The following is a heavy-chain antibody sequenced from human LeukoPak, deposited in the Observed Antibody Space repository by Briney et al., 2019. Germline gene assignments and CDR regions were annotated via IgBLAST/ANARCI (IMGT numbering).Heavy chain of an antibody. CDR1: GFTFSSYS. CDR2: ISSSSSTI. CDR3: AKEGSSGWYDGGGAFDI. J-gene: IGHJ3*02. Sequence: SGGSLRLSCAASGFTFSSYSMNWVRQAPGKGLEWVSYISSSSSTIYYADSVKGRFTISRDNAKNSLYLQMNSLRAEDTAVYYCAKEGSSGWYDGGGAFDIWGQGTMVTVSS. D-gene: IGHD6-19*01. V-gene: IGHV3-48*01.